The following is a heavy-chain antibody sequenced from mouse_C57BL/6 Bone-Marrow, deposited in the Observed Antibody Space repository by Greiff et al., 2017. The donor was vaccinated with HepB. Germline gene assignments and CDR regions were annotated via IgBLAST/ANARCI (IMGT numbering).Heavy chain of an antibody. J-gene: IGHJ4*01. CDR1: GFTFSSFG. CDR2: ISSGSSAI. Sequence: EVKLVESGGGLVQPGGSRKLSCAASGFTFSSFGIHWVRQAPEKGLEWVAYISSGSSAIYYADTVKGRFTISRDNPKNTLFLQMTSLRSEDTAMDYCARQDPLYYAMDYWDQGTSVTVSS. V-gene: IGHV5-17*02. CDR3: ARQDPLYYAMDY.